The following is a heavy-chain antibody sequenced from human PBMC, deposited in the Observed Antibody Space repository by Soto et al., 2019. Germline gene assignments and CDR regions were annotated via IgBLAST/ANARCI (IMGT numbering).Heavy chain of an antibody. D-gene: IGHD3-3*01. CDR2: ISGYNGDTNT. CDR1: GYIFTNYA. J-gene: IGHJ2*01. CDR3: ERDWRGAEGFDP. V-gene: IGHV1-18*01. Sequence: ASVKVSCKASGYIFTNYAISWVRQAPGQGPEWMGWISGYNGDTNTHYSQNFQGRLTLTTDMSTTTAYMELRSLTSDDTAVYFCERDWRGAEGFDPWGR.